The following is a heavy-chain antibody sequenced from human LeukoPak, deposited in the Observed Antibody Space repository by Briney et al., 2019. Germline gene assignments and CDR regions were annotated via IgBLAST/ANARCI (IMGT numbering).Heavy chain of an antibody. Sequence: SETLSLTCTVSGGSISSYYWSWIRQHPGKGLEWIGYIYYSGSTYYNPSLKSRVTISVDTSKNQFSLKLSSVTAADTAVYYCAREQLDSSGYYYDYWGQGTLVTVSS. J-gene: IGHJ4*02. V-gene: IGHV4-59*06. CDR1: GGSISSYY. D-gene: IGHD3-22*01. CDR3: AREQLDSSGYYYDY. CDR2: IYYSGST.